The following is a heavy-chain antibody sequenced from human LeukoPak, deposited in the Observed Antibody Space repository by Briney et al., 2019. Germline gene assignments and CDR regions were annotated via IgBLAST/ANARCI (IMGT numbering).Heavy chain of an antibody. J-gene: IGHJ4*02. CDR3: ARWDYYDSSGYY. CDR2: IYYSGST. V-gene: IGHV4-31*03. D-gene: IGHD3-22*01. CDR1: GGSISSGGXY. Sequence: SETLSLTXTXSGGSISSGGXYWSWIRQHPGKGLEWIGYIYYSGSTYYNPSLKSRVTISVDTSKNQFSLKLSSVTAADTAVYYCARWDYYDSSGYYWGQGTLVTVSS.